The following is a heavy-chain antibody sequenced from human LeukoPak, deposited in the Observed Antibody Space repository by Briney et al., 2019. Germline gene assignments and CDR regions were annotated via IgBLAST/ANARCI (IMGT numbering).Heavy chain of an antibody. D-gene: IGHD4-23*01. CDR3: ARNNDYGGSYWYFDL. V-gene: IGHV3-30*04. Sequence: GRSLRLSCAASGFTFTNYAMHWVRQAPGKGLEWVAVISYDETNKYYEDSVKGRFTISRDSSKNTLYLQMSSLRDEVTAVYYCARNNDYGGSYWYFDLWGRGTLVTVSS. CDR1: GFTFTNYA. J-gene: IGHJ2*01. CDR2: ISYDETNK.